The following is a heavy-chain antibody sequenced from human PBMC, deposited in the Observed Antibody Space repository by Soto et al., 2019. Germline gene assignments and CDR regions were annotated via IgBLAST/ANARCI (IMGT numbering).Heavy chain of an antibody. Sequence: SETLSLTCSVSGYSITAGGYYWSWIRRHPGKGLEWIGSFYSSGSIIYNPSLKSRVSISGDTSRNQFSMTLTSVTAADTALYYCARMYSSGSGWFHPWGQGTLVTVSS. D-gene: IGHD3-22*01. CDR1: GYSITAGGYY. CDR3: ARMYSSGSGWFHP. CDR2: FYSSGSI. J-gene: IGHJ5*02. V-gene: IGHV4-31*03.